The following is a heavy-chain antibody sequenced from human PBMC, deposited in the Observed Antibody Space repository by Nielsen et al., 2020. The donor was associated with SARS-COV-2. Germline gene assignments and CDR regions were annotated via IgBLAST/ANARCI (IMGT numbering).Heavy chain of an antibody. V-gene: IGHV3-21*01. D-gene: IGHD3-3*01. CDR3: AIIWSGYTDAFDI. J-gene: IGHJ3*02. CDR1: GFTFSSYS. CDR2: ISSSGSYI. Sequence: GESLKISCAASGFTFSSYSMNWVRQAPGKGLEWVSSISSSGSYIYYADSVKGRFTISRDNAKNSLYLQMNSLRAEDTAVYYCAIIWSGYTDAFDIWGQGTMVTVSS.